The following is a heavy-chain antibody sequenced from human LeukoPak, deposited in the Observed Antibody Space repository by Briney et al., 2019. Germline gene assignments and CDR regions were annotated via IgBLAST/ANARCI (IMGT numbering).Heavy chain of an antibody. Sequence: SETLSLTCTVSGVSVSGYTWTWIRQPPGKGLEYIGYIYYSGSTNYNPSLKSRVTISVDTSKNQFSLKLSSVTAADTAVYYCARGTYQLLSRRDGNWFDPWGQGTLVTVSS. J-gene: IGHJ5*02. D-gene: IGHD2-2*01. V-gene: IGHV4-59*02. CDR3: ARGTYQLLSRRDGNWFDP. CDR2: IYYSGST. CDR1: GVSVSGYT.